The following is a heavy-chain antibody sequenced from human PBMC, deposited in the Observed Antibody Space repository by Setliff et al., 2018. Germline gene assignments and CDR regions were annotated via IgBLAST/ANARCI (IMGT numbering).Heavy chain of an antibody. CDR2: ISSSGSTI. CDR3: ARVSRSYGLPLDY. D-gene: IGHD5-18*01. Sequence: PGESLTISCAASGFTFSDYYMSWIRQAPGKGLEWVSYISSSGSTIYYADSVKGRFTISRDNAKNSLYLQMNSLRAEDTAVYYCARVSRSYGLPLDYWGQGTLVTVSS. V-gene: IGHV3-11*04. J-gene: IGHJ4*02. CDR1: GFTFSDYY.